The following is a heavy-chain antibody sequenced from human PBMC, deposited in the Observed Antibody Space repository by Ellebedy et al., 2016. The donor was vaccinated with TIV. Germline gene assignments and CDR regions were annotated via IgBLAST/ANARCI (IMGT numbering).Heavy chain of an antibody. J-gene: IGHJ5*02. Sequence: AASVKVSCKASGYTFSSYGISWVRQAPGQGLEWMGRIIPILGIANYAQKFQGRVTITADKSTSIAYMELSSLRSEDTAVYYCAAGNDGGWFDPWGQGTLVTVSS. CDR3: AAGNDGGWFDP. CDR1: GYTFSSYG. CDR2: IIPILGIA. D-gene: IGHD1-1*01. V-gene: IGHV1-69*04.